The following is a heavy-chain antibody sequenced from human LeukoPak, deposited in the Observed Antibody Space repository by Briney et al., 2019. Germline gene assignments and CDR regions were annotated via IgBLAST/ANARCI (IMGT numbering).Heavy chain of an antibody. Sequence: PGGSLRLSCAASGSTFSSYSMNWVRQAPGKGLEWVSYISSSGSTIYYADSVKGRFTISRDNAKNSLYLQMNSLRAEDTAVYYCARDRGSVLLWFGESLYFDYWGQGTLVTVSS. D-gene: IGHD3-10*01. CDR1: GSTFSSYS. CDR3: ARDRGSVLLWFGESLYFDY. J-gene: IGHJ4*02. CDR2: ISSSGSTI. V-gene: IGHV3-48*04.